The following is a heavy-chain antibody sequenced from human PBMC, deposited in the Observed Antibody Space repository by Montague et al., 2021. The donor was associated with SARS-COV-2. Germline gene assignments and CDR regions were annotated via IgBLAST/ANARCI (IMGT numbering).Heavy chain of an antibody. Sequence: SLRLSCAASGFTFSSYEMNWVRQAPGKGLEWVSYISSSGSTIYYADSVKGRFTISRDNAKNSLYLQMNSLRAEDTAVYYCARVLVVTYYGMDVWSQGTTVTVPS. V-gene: IGHV3-48*03. D-gene: IGHD3-22*01. CDR2: ISSSGSTI. J-gene: IGHJ6*02. CDR1: GFTFSSYE. CDR3: ARVLVVTYYGMDV.